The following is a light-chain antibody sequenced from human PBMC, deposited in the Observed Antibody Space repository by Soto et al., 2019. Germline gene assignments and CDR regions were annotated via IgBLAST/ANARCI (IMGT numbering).Light chain of an antibody. J-gene: IGKJ5*01. CDR1: QDIRND. Sequence: AIQMTQSPSSLSASVGDRVTITCRASQDIRNDLGWFQQKPGKAPKLLIYAVSTLESGVPSRFSGSGSVTYFTLTISSLQPEDFATYFCLHDYNYPITLGQGTRLEIK. CDR2: AVS. V-gene: IGKV1-6*01. CDR3: LHDYNYPIT.